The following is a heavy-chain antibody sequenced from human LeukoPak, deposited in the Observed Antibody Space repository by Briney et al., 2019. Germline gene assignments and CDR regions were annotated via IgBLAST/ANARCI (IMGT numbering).Heavy chain of an antibody. CDR3: ATYYYDSSGLYYFDY. CDR2: INHSGST. D-gene: IGHD3-22*01. J-gene: IGHJ4*02. V-gene: IGHV4-34*01. CDR1: GGSISSYY. Sequence: SETLSLTCTVSGGSISSYYWSWIRQPPGKGLEWIGEINHSGSTNYNPSLKSRVTISVDTSKNQFSLKLSSVTAADTAVYYCATYYYDSSGLYYFDYWGQGTLVTVSS.